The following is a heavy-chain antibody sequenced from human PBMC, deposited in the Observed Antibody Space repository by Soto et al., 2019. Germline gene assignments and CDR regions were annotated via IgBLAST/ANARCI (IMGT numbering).Heavy chain of an antibody. CDR3: ARLVQTSLIMITFGGGWFDP. CDR2: IYYSGST. CDR1: GGSISSYY. D-gene: IGHD3-16*01. V-gene: IGHV4-59*08. J-gene: IGHJ5*02. Sequence: SETLSLTCTVSGGSISSYYWTWIRQPPGKGLEWIGYIYYSGSTNYNPSLKSRVTISVDTSKNQFSLKLSSVTAADTAVYYCARLVQTSLIMITFGGGWFDPWGQGTLVTVSS.